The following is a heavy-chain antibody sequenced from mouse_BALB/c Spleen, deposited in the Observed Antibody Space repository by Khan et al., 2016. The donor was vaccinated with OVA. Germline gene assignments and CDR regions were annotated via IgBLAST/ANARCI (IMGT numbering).Heavy chain of an antibody. CDR2: IWGGGTT. D-gene: IGHD2-10*02. CDR3: AKGVWSYYFALDY. J-gene: IGHJ4*01. V-gene: IGHV2-6-5*01. CDR1: GFSLTDYG. Sequence: HVQLKESGPGLVAPSQNLSITCTVSGFSLTDYGVSWIRQPPGKGLEWLGVIWGGGTTYYNSALKSRLSISKDNSKSQVFLKMNSLQTDDTAMYYCAKGVWSYYFALDYWGQGTSVTVSS.